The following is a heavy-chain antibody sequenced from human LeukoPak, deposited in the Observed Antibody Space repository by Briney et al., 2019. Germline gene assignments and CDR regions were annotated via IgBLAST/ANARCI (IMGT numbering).Heavy chain of an antibody. CDR2: INHSGST. V-gene: IGHV4-34*01. J-gene: IGHJ4*02. CDR1: GGSFSGYY. CDR3: ARGRTYDYVWGSYRQGPLDY. Sequence: PSETLSLTCAVYGGSFSGYYWSWIRQPPGKGLEWIGEINHSGSTDYNPSLKSRVTISVDTSKNQFSLKLSSVTAADMAVYYCARGRTYDYVWGSYRQGPLDYWGQGTLVTVSS. D-gene: IGHD3-16*02.